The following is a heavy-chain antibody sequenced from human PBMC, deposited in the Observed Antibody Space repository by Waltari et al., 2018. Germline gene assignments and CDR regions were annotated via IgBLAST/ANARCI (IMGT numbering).Heavy chain of an antibody. Sequence: SLKISCKGSGYSFTNYWIGWVRQMPGKGLEWMGIIYPGDSDSRYSPSFQGQVSISADKSISTAYLQWRSLKASDTAMYYCARQGYSSGWYAFDIWGQGTMVTVSA. V-gene: IGHV5-51*01. CDR1: GYSFTNYW. CDR3: ARQGYSSGWYAFDI. CDR2: IYPGDSDS. J-gene: IGHJ3*02. D-gene: IGHD6-19*01.